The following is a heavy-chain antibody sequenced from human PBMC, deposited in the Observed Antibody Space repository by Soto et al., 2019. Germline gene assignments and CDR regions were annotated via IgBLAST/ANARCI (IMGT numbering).Heavy chain of an antibody. CDR2: IYGVGDI. V-gene: IGHV3-53*04. Sequence: EVQVEESGGGLVQPGGSLRLSCAASGFTVSTNHMTWVRQAPGKGLEWVSVIYGVGDIYYADSVKGRFTISRDNSKNTVYLQMNSLRADDTAVYYCFAAGGIRQYWYVDVWGRGTLVTVYS. CDR1: GFTVSTNH. J-gene: IGHJ2*01. D-gene: IGHD3-3*02. CDR3: FAAGGIRQYWYVDV.